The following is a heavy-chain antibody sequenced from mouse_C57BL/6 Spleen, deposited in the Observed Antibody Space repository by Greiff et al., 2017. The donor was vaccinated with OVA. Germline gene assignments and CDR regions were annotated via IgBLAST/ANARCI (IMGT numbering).Heavy chain of an antibody. CDR1: GYSFTDYN. V-gene: IGHV1-39*01. D-gene: IGHD1-1*01. Sequence: VQLTQSGPELVKPGASVKISCKASGYSFTDYNMNWVKQSNGKSLEWIGVINPNYGTTSYNQKFQGKATFTVDQSSSTAYMQLNSLTSEESAVYYCARSGNTVVDAMDYWGQGTSVTVSS. CDR2: INPNYGTT. J-gene: IGHJ4*01. CDR3: ARSGNTVVDAMDY.